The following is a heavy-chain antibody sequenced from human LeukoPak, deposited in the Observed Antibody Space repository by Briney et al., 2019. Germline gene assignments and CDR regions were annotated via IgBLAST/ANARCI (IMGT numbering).Heavy chain of an antibody. CDR3: ARTTEGGYTYDYFYYYYMDV. D-gene: IGHD5-18*01. CDR1: GYSISSGYY. Sequence: SETLSLTCTVSGYSISSGYYWGWIRQPPGKGLEWIGYIYYSGSTNYNRSLKSRVTISVDTSKNRLSLKLTSVTAADTAVYYCARTTEGGYTYDYFYYYYMDVWGKGTTVTISS. V-gene: IGHV4-38-2*02. CDR2: IYYSGST. J-gene: IGHJ6*03.